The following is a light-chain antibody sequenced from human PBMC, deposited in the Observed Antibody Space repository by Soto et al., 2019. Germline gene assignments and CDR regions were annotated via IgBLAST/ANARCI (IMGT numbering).Light chain of an antibody. CDR3: LQDYNYPPA. J-gene: IGKJ4*01. CDR1: QGSSND. V-gene: IGKV1-6*01. Sequence: AIQMTPSPSSLSASVGDRVTITCRASQGSSNDLGWYQQKPGKAPKLLIYAASSLQSGDPSRFSGSGYGTDLTLTVSRLQPEDFATYYCLQDYNYPPAFGGGTKVEI. CDR2: AAS.